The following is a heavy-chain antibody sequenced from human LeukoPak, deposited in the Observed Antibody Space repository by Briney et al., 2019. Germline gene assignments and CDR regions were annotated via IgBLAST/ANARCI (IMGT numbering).Heavy chain of an antibody. J-gene: IGHJ6*03. CDR1: GYTFTSYD. V-gene: IGHV1-8*03. CDR3: ARGIQLERSTYYYYMDV. Sequence: ASVKVSCKASGYTFTSYDINWVRQATGQGLEWMGWMNPNSGNTGYAQKFQGRVTITRNTSISTAYMELSSLRSEDTAVYYCARGIQLERSTYYYYMDVWGKGTTVTVSS. D-gene: IGHD1-1*01. CDR2: MNPNSGNT.